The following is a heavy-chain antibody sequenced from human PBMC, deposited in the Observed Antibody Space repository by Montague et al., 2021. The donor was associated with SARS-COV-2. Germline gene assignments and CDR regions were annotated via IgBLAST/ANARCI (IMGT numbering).Heavy chain of an antibody. V-gene: IGHV3-20*04. CDR2: INWSADKT. CDR1: GFTFDDSG. D-gene: IGHD3-3*01. CDR3: ARYYGGSFYGLDV. Sequence: SLRLSCAASGFTFDDSGMTWVRQAPGKGLEWVCDINWSADKTTYADSVKGRFTISRDNAKNSLFLQMNSLGAEDTALYYCARYYGGSFYGLDVWGQGTTVIVSS. J-gene: IGHJ6*02.